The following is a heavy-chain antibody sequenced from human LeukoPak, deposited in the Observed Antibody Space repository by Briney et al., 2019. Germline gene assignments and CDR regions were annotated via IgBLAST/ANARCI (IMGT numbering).Heavy chain of an antibody. V-gene: IGHV4-34*01. CDR1: GGSFSGYY. CDR3: ARRRITMVRGVKMLNWFDP. Sequence: PSETLSLTCAVYGGSFSGYYWSWIRQPPGKGLEWIGEINHSGSTNYNPSLKSRVTISVDTSKNQFSLKLSSVTAADTAVYYCARRRITMVRGVKMLNWFDPWGQGTLVTVSS. CDR2: INHSGST. J-gene: IGHJ5*02. D-gene: IGHD3-10*01.